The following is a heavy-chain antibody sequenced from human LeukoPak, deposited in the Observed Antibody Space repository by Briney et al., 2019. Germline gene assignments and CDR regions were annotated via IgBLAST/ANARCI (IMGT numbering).Heavy chain of an antibody. CDR3: ATSPTYYDSTTPYYYYGMDV. CDR2: FDPEDGET. D-gene: IGHD3-3*01. CDR1: GYTLTELS. Sequence: ASVKVSCKVSGYTLTELSMHWVRQAPGKGLEWMGGFDPEDGETIYAQKFQGRVTMTEDTSTDTVYMELSSLRSEDTAVYYCATSPTYYDSTTPYYYYGMDVWGQGTTVTVSS. J-gene: IGHJ6*02. V-gene: IGHV1-24*01.